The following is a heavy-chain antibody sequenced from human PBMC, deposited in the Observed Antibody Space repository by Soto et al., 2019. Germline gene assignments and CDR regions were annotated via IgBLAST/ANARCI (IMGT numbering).Heavy chain of an antibody. Sequence: QLQLQESGPGLVKPSETLSLTCTVSGGSISSYYWGWIRRPPGKGLEWIGSIYYSGSTYYNPSLXSXAXIXXDTSKNQFSLQLSSVTAADTAVYYCARRWGYSFDYWGQGTLVTVSS. J-gene: IGHJ4*02. V-gene: IGHV4-39*01. CDR3: ARRWGYSFDY. D-gene: IGHD7-27*01. CDR1: GGSISSYY. CDR2: IYYSGST.